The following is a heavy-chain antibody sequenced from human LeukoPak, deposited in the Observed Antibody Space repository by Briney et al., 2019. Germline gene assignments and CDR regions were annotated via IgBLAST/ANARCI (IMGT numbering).Heavy chain of an antibody. CDR1: GFTFSSYA. Sequence: PGGSLRLSCAASGFTFSSYAMSWVRQAPGKGLEWVSTISGGGSSTYYADSVKGRFTISRDNSKNTLYLQMNSLRAEDTAIYYCAKAILPATTLSFNDYWGQGTLVTVSS. J-gene: IGHJ4*02. CDR3: AKAILPATTLSFNDY. V-gene: IGHV3-23*01. CDR2: ISGGGSST. D-gene: IGHD2-2*01.